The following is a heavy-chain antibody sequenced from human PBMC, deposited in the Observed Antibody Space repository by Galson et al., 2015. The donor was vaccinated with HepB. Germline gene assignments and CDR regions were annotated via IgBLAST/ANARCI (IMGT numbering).Heavy chain of an antibody. CDR1: GVTLSRYW. V-gene: IGHV3-74*01. D-gene: IGHD5-24*01. CDR2: INEDGSSR. CDR3: AKVHGGPNDY. J-gene: IGHJ4*02. Sequence: SLRLSCAASGVTLSRYWVHWVRQVPGKGLVWVARINEDGSSRAYADSVRGRFTISRDNAKNMLYLEMNSLRAEDTAVYYCAKVHGGPNDYWGQGTLLTVSS.